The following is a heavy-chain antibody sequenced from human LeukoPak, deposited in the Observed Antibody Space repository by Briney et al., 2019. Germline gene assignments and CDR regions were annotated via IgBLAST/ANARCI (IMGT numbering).Heavy chain of an antibody. CDR3: ARGLENYDSSGYPGSYPDI. D-gene: IGHD3-22*01. Sequence: SETLSLTCAVYGGSFSGYYWSWIRQPPGKGLEWIGEINHSGSTNYNPSLKSRVTISVDTSKNQFSLKLSSVTAADTAVYYCARGLENYDSSGYPGSYPDIWGQGTMVTVSS. CDR1: GGSFSGYY. V-gene: IGHV4-34*01. CDR2: INHSGST. J-gene: IGHJ3*02.